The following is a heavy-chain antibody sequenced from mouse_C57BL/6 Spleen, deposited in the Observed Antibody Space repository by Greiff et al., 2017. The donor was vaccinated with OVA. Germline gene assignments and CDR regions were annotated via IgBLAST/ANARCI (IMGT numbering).Heavy chain of an antibody. CDR3: TSITTVVGDYAMDY. CDR2: IDPETGGT. CDR1: GYTFTDYE. J-gene: IGHJ4*01. Sequence: QVQLQQSGAELVRPGASVTLSCKASGYTFTDYEMHWVKQTPVHGLEWIGAIDPETGGTAYNQKIKGKAILTADKSSSTAYMELRILTSEDSAVYYCTSITTVVGDYAMDYWGQGTSVTVSS. D-gene: IGHD1-1*01. V-gene: IGHV1-15*01.